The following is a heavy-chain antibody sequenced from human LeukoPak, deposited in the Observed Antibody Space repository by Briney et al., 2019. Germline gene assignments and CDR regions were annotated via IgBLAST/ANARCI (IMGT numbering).Heavy chain of an antibody. CDR2: IRRGSTTI. CDR3: AISSSYNYFDY. Sequence: PGGSLRLSCTASGFSFSSYNINWVRQAPGKGLEWVSYIRRGSTTIYYADSLKGRFTISRDNAKNSLYLEMNSLRAEDTAVYYCAISSSYNYFDYWGQGTLVTVSS. V-gene: IGHV3-48*01. J-gene: IGHJ4*02. D-gene: IGHD2-15*01. CDR1: GFSFSSYN.